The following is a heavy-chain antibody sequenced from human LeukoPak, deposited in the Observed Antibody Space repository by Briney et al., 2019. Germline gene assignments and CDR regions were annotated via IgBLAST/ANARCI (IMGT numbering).Heavy chain of an antibody. CDR1: GFTFSSFA. Sequence: GGSLRLSCAASGFTFSSFAMTWVRQAPGKGLGWVSTIYSTDGTTYYADSVKGRFAISRDNSKNTVHLQMNSLSAEDTAIYYCAKDFGYDPHFFDYWGQGTLVTVST. V-gene: IGHV3-23*01. D-gene: IGHD5-12*01. J-gene: IGHJ4*02. CDR3: AKDFGYDPHFFDY. CDR2: IYSTDGTT.